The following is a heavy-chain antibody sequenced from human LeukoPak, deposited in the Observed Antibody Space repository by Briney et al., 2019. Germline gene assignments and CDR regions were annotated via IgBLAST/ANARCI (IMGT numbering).Heavy chain of an antibody. D-gene: IGHD6-13*01. Sequence: SETLSLTCTVSGGSISSYYWSWIRQPPGKGLEWIGYIYYSGSTNYNPSLKSRVTISVDTSKNQFSLKLSSVTAADTAVYYCARHPGIAAADYWGQRTLVTVSS. CDR3: ARHPGIAAADY. CDR1: GGSISSYY. V-gene: IGHV4-59*08. J-gene: IGHJ4*02. CDR2: IYYSGST.